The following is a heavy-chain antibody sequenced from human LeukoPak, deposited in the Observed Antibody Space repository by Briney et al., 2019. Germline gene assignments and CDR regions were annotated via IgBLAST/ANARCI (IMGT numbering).Heavy chain of an antibody. V-gene: IGHV3-23*01. CDR3: AKDAPGSVVVPAAMHY. CDR2: ISGSGGST. J-gene: IGHJ4*02. D-gene: IGHD2-2*01. CDR1: GFTFSSYA. Sequence: GSLRLSCAASGFTFSSYAMSWVRQAPGKGLEWVSAISGSGGSTYYADSVKGRFTISRDNSKNTLYLQMNSLRAEDTAVYYCAKDAPGSVVVPAAMHYSGQGTLVTVSS.